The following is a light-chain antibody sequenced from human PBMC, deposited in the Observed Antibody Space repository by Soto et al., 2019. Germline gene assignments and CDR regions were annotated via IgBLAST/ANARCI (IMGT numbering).Light chain of an antibody. CDR3: SSYTTSSTPSYV. J-gene: IGLJ1*01. CDR2: EVS. Sequence: QSALTQPASVSGSPGQSITISCTGTSIDVGDYNYVSWYQHHPGKAPKLIIYEVSNRPSGVSNRFSGSSSDNTASLTISGLLPDDEADYYCSSYTTSSTPSYVFGTGTNVTVL. CDR1: SIDVGDYNY. V-gene: IGLV2-14*01.